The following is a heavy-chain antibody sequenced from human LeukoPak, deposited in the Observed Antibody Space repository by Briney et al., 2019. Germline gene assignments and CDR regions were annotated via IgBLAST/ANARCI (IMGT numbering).Heavy chain of an antibody. Sequence: GGSPRLSCAASGFTFSSYWMHWVRQAPGKGLEWVSSVSSSGTKIFYADSVRGRFTVSRDNAGNSLSLQMDSLRVEDTAVYYCTRELLSLQQGLDYWGQGTLVTVSS. V-gene: IGHV3-21*01. D-gene: IGHD2/OR15-2a*01. CDR2: VSSSGTKI. CDR1: GFTFSSYW. CDR3: TRELLSLQQGLDY. J-gene: IGHJ4*02.